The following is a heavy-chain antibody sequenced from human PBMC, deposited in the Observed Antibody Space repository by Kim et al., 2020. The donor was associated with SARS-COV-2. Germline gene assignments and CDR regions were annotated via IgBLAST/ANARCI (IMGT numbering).Heavy chain of an antibody. CDR2: IWYDGSNK. D-gene: IGHD3-22*01. CDR3: ARDGYYYDSSGHPFDP. J-gene: IGHJ5*02. V-gene: IGHV3-33*01. Sequence: GGSLRLSCAASGFTFSSYGMHWVRQDPGKGLEWVAVIWYDGSNKYYADSVKGRFTISRDNSKNTLYLQMNSLRAEDTAVYYCARDGYYYDSSGHPFDPWGQGTLVTVSS. CDR1: GFTFSSYG.